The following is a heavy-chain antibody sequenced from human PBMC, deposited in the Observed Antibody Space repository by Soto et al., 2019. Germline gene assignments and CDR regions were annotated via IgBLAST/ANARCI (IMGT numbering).Heavy chain of an antibody. J-gene: IGHJ6*02. Sequence: GGSLRLSCAASGFTFSSYGMHWVRQAPGKGLEWVAVIWNDGSNKYYEDSVKGRFTISRDNSKNTLYLQMNSLRAEDTAVYYCARDGLIGYGMDVWGQGTTVTV. D-gene: IGHD3-22*01. V-gene: IGHV3-33*01. CDR2: IWNDGSNK. CDR1: GFTFSSYG. CDR3: ARDGLIGYGMDV.